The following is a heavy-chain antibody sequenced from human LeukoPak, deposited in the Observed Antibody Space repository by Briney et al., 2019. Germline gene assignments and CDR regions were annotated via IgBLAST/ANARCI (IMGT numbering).Heavy chain of an antibody. V-gene: IGHV4-39*07. J-gene: IGHJ5*02. CDR3: ARDGVYIVVVPAAIPSWFDP. CDR1: GGSISSSSYY. CDR2: IYYSGST. D-gene: IGHD2-2*02. Sequence: SETLSLTCTVSGGSISSSSYYWGWIRQPPGKGLEWIGSIYYSGSTYYNPSLKSRVTISVDTSKNQFSLKLSSVTAADTAVYYCARDGVYIVVVPAAIPSWFDPWGQGTLVTVSS.